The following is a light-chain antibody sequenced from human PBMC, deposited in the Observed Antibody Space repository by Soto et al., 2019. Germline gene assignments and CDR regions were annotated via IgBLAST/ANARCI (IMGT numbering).Light chain of an antibody. V-gene: IGKV1-16*02. J-gene: IGKJ2*01. Sequence: DIQMTQSPSSLSASVGDTVTITCRASQGIGNYLAWFQHQPGKGPKSLIFAASSLKSGVPSKLSCSGSGTDFSLTISSLQPEDFAADYGQQYNTYPYTFGQGTK. CDR2: AAS. CDR3: QQYNTYPYT. CDR1: QGIGNY.